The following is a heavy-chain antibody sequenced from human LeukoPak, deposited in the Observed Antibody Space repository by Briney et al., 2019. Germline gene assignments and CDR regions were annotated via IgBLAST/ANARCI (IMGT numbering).Heavy chain of an antibody. CDR1: GLTFSSYS. D-gene: IGHD3-3*01. V-gene: IGHV3-21*01. CDR3: ARDLTLFGVVDNWFDP. Sequence: GGSLRLSCAASGLTFSSYSMNWVRQAPGKGLEWVSSISSSSSYIYYADSVKGRFTISRDNAKNSLYLQMNSLRAEDTAVYYCARDLTLFGVVDNWFDPWGQGTLVTVSS. CDR2: ISSSSSYI. J-gene: IGHJ5*02.